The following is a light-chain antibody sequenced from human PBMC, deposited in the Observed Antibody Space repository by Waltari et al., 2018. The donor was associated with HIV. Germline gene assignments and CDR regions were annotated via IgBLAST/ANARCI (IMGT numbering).Light chain of an antibody. CDR3: QVWDSSSDHVV. CDR1: KIGSKS. V-gene: IGLV3-21*02. J-gene: IGLJ2*01. Sequence: SYVLTQPPSVSAAPGQMARITCGGNKIGSKSVHWYQQKTGQAPVLVVYDDSDRPSGIPERFSGSNSGNTATLTISRVEAGDEADYYCQVWDSSSDHVVFGGGTKLTVL. CDR2: DDS.